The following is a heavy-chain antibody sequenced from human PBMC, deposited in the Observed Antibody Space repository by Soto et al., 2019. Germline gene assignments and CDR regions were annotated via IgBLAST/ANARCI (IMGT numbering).Heavy chain of an antibody. D-gene: IGHD5-18*01. CDR3: ARAGGDTAMALYYYYGMDV. Sequence: PSETLSLTCTVSCGSISSGGYYWSWIPQHPGKGLEWIGYIYYSGSTYYNPSLKSRVTISVDTSKNQFSLKLSSVTAADTAVYYCARAGGDTAMALYYYYGMDVWGQGTTVTVSS. CDR1: CGSISSGGYY. J-gene: IGHJ6*02. CDR2: IYYSGST. V-gene: IGHV4-31*03.